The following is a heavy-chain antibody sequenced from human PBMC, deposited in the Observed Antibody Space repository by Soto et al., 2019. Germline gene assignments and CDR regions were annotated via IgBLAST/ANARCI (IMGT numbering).Heavy chain of an antibody. Sequence: QVQLVESGGGVVQPGRSLRLSCAASGSTFSSYGMHWVRQAPGKGLEWVALIWYDGSNQDYADSVKGRFTISRDNVKNKLYLQMNSLRAEDTAGYYCARWEGTGRGFDCGGQGTLVTVSS. CDR3: ARWEGTGRGFDC. D-gene: IGHD3-10*01. CDR2: IWYDGSNQ. J-gene: IGHJ4*02. CDR1: GSTFSSYG. V-gene: IGHV3-33*01.